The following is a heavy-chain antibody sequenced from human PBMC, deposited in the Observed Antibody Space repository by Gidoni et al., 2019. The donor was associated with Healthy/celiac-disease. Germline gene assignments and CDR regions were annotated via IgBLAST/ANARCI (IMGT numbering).Heavy chain of an antibody. Sequence: QMQLVQSGPEVKKPGTSVKVSCKASGFTFTSSAVQWVRQARGQRLEWIGWIGVCSGNTNYAQKFQERVTITRDMSTSTAYMELSSLRSEDTAVYYCAAGVSAGGSENYWGQGTLVTVSS. CDR3: AAGVSAGGSENY. V-gene: IGHV1-58*01. CDR1: GFTFTSSA. J-gene: IGHJ4*02. D-gene: IGHD2-15*01. CDR2: IGVCSGNT.